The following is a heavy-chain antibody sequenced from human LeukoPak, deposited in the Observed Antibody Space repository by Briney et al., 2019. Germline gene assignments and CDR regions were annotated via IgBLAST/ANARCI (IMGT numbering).Heavy chain of an antibody. Sequence: PSETLSLTCTVSGYSVSSGYYWGWIRQPPGKGLEWIASIYHSGDTYYNPSLRSRVTISVDRSKNQFSLKLSSVTAADTAVYYCARVHAEEDAFDIWGQGTMVTVSS. V-gene: IGHV4-38-2*02. CDR3: ARVHAEEDAFDI. CDR1: GYSVSSGYY. CDR2: IYHSGDT. J-gene: IGHJ3*02.